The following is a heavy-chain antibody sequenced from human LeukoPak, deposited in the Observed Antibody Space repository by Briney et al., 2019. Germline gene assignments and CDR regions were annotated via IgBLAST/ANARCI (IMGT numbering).Heavy chain of an antibody. CDR1: GGSISSYY. CDR2: IYSSGST. CDR3: ARDAKSFGGSYLGIY. Sequence: KPSETLSLTCTVSGGSISSYYWSWIRQPPGKGLEWIGYIYSSGSTSYNSSLKSRVTMSADTSKNQFSLKLRSVTAADTAVYYCARDAKSFGGSYLGIYWGQGTLVTVSS. D-gene: IGHD1-26*01. V-gene: IGHV4-30-4*01. J-gene: IGHJ4*02.